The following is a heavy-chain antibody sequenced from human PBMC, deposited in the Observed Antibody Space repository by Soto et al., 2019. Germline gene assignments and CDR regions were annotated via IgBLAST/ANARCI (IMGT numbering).Heavy chain of an antibody. D-gene: IGHD3-10*01. J-gene: IGHJ6*02. CDR1: GFTFSSYG. Sequence: GGSLRLSCAASGFTFSSYGMHWVRQAPGKGLEWVAVISYDGSNKYYADSVKGRFTISRDSSKNTLYLEMNSLRPEDTAVYYCAKGEYYYGSGSPFYGMDVWGQGTTVTVSS. CDR3: AKGEYYYGSGSPFYGMDV. V-gene: IGHV3-30*18. CDR2: ISYDGSNK.